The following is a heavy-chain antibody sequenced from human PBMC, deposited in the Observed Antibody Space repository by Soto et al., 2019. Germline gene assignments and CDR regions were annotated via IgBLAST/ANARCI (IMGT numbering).Heavy chain of an antibody. D-gene: IGHD6-13*01. CDR1: GGSISSGGYY. V-gene: IGHV4-31*03. CDR2: IYYSGST. Sequence: SETLSLTCTVSGGSISSGGYYWSWIRQHPGKGLEWIGYIYYSGSTYYNPSLKSRVTISVDTSKNQFSLKLSSVTAADTAVHYCARDRGGAAAGDEYYYYGMDVWGQGTTVTVSS. J-gene: IGHJ6*02. CDR3: ARDRGGAAAGDEYYYYGMDV.